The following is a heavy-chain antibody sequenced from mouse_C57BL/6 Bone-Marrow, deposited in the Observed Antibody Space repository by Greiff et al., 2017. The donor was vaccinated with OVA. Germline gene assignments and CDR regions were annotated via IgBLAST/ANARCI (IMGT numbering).Heavy chain of an antibody. CDR3: ALYDYEGYFDY. D-gene: IGHD2-4*01. CDR1: GYTFTSYW. J-gene: IGHJ2*01. CDR2: INPSSGYT. V-gene: IGHV1-7*01. Sequence: QVQLQQSGAELAKPGASVKLSCKASGYTFTSYWMHWVKQRPGQGLEWIGYINPSSGYTKYNQKFKDKATLTADKSSSTAYLQLSSLTYEDSAVYDCALYDYEGYFDYWGQGTTLTVSS.